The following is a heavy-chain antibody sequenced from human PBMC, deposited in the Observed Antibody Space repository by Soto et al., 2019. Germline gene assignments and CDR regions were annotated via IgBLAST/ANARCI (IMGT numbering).Heavy chain of an antibody. CDR3: ARDGYGSGSYRYYFDY. CDR2: ISGSSTTV. Sequence: PGGSLRLSCAASAFTFSSYSMNWVRQAPGKGLEWVSYISGSSTTVYYADSVEGRFTISRDNAKNSLYLQMNSLRDEDTAVYYCARDGYGSGSYRYYFDYWGQGILVTVSS. CDR1: AFTFSSYS. V-gene: IGHV3-48*02. J-gene: IGHJ4*02. D-gene: IGHD3-10*01.